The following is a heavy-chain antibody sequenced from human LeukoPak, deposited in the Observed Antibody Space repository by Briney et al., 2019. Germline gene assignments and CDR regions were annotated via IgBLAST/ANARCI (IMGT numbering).Heavy chain of an antibody. CDR1: GGSISSSSYY. D-gene: IGHD3-10*01. CDR3: ARWDYGSGSYPDY. V-gene: IGHV4-39*01. CDR2: IYYSGST. J-gene: IGHJ4*02. Sequence: SETLSLTYTVSGGSISSSSYYWGWIRQPPGKGLEWIGRIYYSGSTYYNPSLKSRVTISVDTSKHQFSLKLSSVTAADTAVYCCARWDYGSGSYPDYWGQGTVVTVSS.